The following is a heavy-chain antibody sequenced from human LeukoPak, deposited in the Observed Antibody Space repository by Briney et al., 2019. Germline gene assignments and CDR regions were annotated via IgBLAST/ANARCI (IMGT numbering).Heavy chain of an antibody. CDR2: ISSSSYI. Sequence: GGSLRLSCAASGFTFSSYSMNWVRQAPGKGLEWVSSISSSSYIYYADSVKGRFTISRDNAKNSLYLQMNSLRAEDTAVYYCARYCSSTSCYYGMDVWGQGTTVTVSS. D-gene: IGHD2-2*01. V-gene: IGHV3-21*01. CDR3: ARYCSSTSCYYGMDV. CDR1: GFTFSSYS. J-gene: IGHJ6*02.